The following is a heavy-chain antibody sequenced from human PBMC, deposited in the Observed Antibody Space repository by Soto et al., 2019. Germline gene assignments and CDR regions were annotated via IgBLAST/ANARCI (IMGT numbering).Heavy chain of an antibody. CDR1: GGSIGSYY. CDR3: ARGGWRQIDY. V-gene: IGHV4-59*08. CDR2: IYYSGST. J-gene: IGHJ4*02. D-gene: IGHD3-3*01. Sequence: QVQLQESGPGLVKPSETLSLTCSVSGGSIGSYYWSWIRQPPGKGLEWIGYIYYSGSTNYNPSLKSRVTISGGTSKNQFSLKLSSVTAADTAVYYCARGGWRQIDYWGQGTLVTVSS.